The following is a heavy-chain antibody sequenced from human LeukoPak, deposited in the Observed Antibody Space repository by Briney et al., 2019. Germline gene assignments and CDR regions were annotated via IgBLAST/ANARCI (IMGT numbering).Heavy chain of an antibody. CDR1: GGSISSYY. J-gene: IGHJ5*02. CDR3: ARDLGHCSGGSCYSGWFDP. CDR2: IYYSGST. V-gene: IGHV4-59*12. D-gene: IGHD2-15*01. Sequence: SETLSLTCTVSGGSISSYYWSWIRQPPGKGLEWIGYIYYSGSTNYNPSLKSRVTISVDTSKNQFSLKLSSVTAGDTAVYYCARDLGHCSGGSCYSGWFDPWGQGTLVTVSS.